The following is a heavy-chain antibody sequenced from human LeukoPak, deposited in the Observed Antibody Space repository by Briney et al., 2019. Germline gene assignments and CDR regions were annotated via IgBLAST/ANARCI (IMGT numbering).Heavy chain of an antibody. CDR3: ARGPNSGYPGN. CDR2: ISHSSSTI. D-gene: IGHD3-10*01. CDR1: GFTFSSYS. V-gene: IGHV3-48*01. Sequence: PGGSLDLSCAASGFTFSSYSMNWARQAPGKGLEWVSYISHSSSTIYYADSVKGRFTISRDNAKNSLYLQMNSLRAEDTAVYYCARGPNSGYPGNWGQGTLVTVSS. J-gene: IGHJ4*02.